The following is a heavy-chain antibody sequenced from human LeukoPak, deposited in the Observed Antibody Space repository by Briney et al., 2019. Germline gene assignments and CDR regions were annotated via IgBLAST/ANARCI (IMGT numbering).Heavy chain of an antibody. Sequence: PSETLPLTCTVSGGSISSSSYYWGWIRQPPGRGLEWIGSIYYSGSTYYNPSLKSRVTISVDTSKNQFSLKLSSVTAADTAVYYCARDITGSFDYWGQGNLVTVSS. J-gene: IGHJ4*02. CDR1: GGSISSSSYY. D-gene: IGHD1-14*01. CDR3: ARDITGSFDY. CDR2: IYYSGST. V-gene: IGHV4-39*07.